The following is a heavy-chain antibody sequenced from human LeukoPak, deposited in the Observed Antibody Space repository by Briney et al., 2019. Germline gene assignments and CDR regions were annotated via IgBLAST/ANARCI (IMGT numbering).Heavy chain of an antibody. CDR1: GGSFSGCY. J-gene: IGHJ6*03. D-gene: IGHD2-2*01. Sequence: SETLSLTCAVYGGSFSGCYWSWIRQPPGKGLEWIGEINHSGSTNYNPSLKSRVTISVDTSKDQFSLKLSSVTAADTAVYYCARRRYHTDYYYYYYMDVWGKGTTVTVSS. V-gene: IGHV4-34*01. CDR3: ARRRYHTDYYYYYYMDV. CDR2: INHSGST.